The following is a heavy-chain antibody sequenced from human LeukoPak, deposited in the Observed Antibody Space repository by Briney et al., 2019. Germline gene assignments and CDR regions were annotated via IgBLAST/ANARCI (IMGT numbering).Heavy chain of an antibody. V-gene: IGHV3-11*05. D-gene: IGHD3-10*01. CDR1: GFIFSDYY. J-gene: IGHJ4*02. CDR3: ARGLVPSGSYYKRAYYFDY. Sequence: PGGSLRLSCAASGFIFSDYYVTWIRQAPGKGLEWVSYISSYSTYTNYADSVKGRFTISRDNAKNSLYLQMNSLRAEDTAVYYCARGLVPSGSYYKRAYYFDYWGQGTLVTVSS. CDR2: ISSYSTYT.